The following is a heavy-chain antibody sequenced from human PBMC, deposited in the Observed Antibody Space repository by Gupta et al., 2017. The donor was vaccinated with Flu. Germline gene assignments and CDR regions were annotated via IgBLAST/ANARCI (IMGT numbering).Heavy chain of an antibody. V-gene: IGHV3-11*01. D-gene: IGHD5-12*01. J-gene: IGHJ4*02. CDR1: GFTFNDYY. Sequence: VQLVESGGGLVKPGGSLRLSCEASGFTFNDYYMSWIRQAPGKGLEWISYIGSSGSTIYSADSTKGRFTTSRDNAKKSVYLQLSGLTVEDTAVYYCARERGYGNYYFDFWGQGTLVTVSS. CDR2: IGSSGSTI. CDR3: ARERGYGNYYFDF.